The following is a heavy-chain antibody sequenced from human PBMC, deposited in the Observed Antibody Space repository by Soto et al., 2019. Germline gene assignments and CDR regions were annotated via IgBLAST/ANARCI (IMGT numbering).Heavy chain of an antibody. CDR3: ARDRRRSGYCSSTSCLYYYYMDV. CDR1: GGSINSDGSY. D-gene: IGHD2-2*01. V-gene: IGHV4-31*03. Sequence: PSETLSLTCTVSGGSINSDGSYWSWIRQHPGKGLEWIGYIYYSGSTYYIPSLRSRLTISVDTSKNQFSLKLSSVTAADTAVYYCARDRRRSGYCSSTSCLYYYYMDVWGKGTTVTVSS. CDR2: IYYSGST. J-gene: IGHJ6*03.